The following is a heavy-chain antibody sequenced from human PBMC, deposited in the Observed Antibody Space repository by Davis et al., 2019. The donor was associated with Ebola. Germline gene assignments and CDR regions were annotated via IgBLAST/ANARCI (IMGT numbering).Heavy chain of an antibody. CDR3: ARGGYGDYAIDY. Sequence: GESLKISCAASGFTFSNAWMSWVRQAPGKGLEWVSAISGSGGSTYYADSVKGRFTISRDNSKNTLYLQMNSLRAEDTAVYYCARGGYGDYAIDYWGQGTLVTVSS. D-gene: IGHD4-17*01. J-gene: IGHJ4*02. V-gene: IGHV3-23*01. CDR1: GFTFSNAW. CDR2: ISGSGGST.